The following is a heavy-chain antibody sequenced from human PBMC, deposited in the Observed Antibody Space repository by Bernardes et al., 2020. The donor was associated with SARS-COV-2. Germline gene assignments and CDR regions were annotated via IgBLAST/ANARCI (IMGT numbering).Heavy chain of an antibody. V-gene: IGHV1-2*02. J-gene: IGHJ6*01. CDR3: ARAPSTYYGMDV. CDR2: IDPNSGGT. CDR1: GYSFSAYY. Sequence: ASLQDYCKASGYSFSAYYMEWVRQAPGQGLEWLGWIDPNSGGTNYAHNFPGRVTMTRDTSINTAYMELSGLGSDDTAVYFCARAPSTYYGMDVWGQGTTVTVSS.